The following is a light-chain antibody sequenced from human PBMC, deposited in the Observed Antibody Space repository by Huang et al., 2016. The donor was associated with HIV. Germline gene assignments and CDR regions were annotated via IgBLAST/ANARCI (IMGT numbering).Light chain of an antibody. V-gene: IGKV3-11*01. CDR2: DAS. J-gene: IGKJ3*01. Sequence: EIVLTQSPATLSLSPGERATLSCRASQSVGPYLAWYQQKPGQAPRLLIYDASNRATGIPARFSGSGSRTDFTLTISSLEPEDFVVYYCQQRAKWPLFTFGPGTKVDMK. CDR1: QSVGPY. CDR3: QQRAKWPLFT.